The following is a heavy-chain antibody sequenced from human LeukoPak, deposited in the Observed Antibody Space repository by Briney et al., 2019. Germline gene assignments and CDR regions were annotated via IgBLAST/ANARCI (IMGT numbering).Heavy chain of an antibody. J-gene: IGHJ4*02. CDR1: GFTFSKYG. CDR3: ARDRNRDNWKDGYYHMLDS. Sequence: GGSLRLSCAASGFTFSKYGMHWVRQASDKGLEWVAVIWYDGSNTYYADSVKGRFTISRDSSKNTLYLQMNSLRAEDTAVYYCARDRNRDNWKDGYYHMLDSWGQGTLVTVSS. V-gene: IGHV3-33*01. D-gene: IGHD1-1*01. CDR2: IWYDGSNT.